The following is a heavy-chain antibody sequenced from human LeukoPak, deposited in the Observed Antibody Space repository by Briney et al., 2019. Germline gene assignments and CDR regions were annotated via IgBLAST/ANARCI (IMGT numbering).Heavy chain of an antibody. CDR2: IYDSGST. D-gene: IGHD6-13*01. CDR1: GGSIRSSYYY. CDR3: ARGSKKAAAGKSRTTYYYGMDV. J-gene: IGHJ6*02. Sequence: SETLSLTCTVSGGSIRSSYYYWGWIRQPPGKGLEWIGSIYDSGSTYYNPSLKSRVTISVDTSKNQFSLKLNSVTAADTAVYYCARGSKKAAAGKSRTTYYYGMDVWGQGTTVTVSS. V-gene: IGHV4-39*01.